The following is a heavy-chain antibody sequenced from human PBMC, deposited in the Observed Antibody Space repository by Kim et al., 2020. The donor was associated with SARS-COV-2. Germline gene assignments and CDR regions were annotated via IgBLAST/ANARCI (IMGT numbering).Heavy chain of an antibody. CDR3: ARDSSSWAY. V-gene: IGHV4-59*01. D-gene: IGHD6-13*01. Sequence: GSTNYNPALKSRVTISVDTSKNQFSLKLSSVTAADTAVYYCARDSSSWAYWGQGTLVTVSS. CDR2: GST. J-gene: IGHJ4*02.